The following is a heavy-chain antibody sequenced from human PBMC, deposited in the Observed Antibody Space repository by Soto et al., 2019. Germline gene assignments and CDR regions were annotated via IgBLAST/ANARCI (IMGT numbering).Heavy chain of an antibody. CDR2: IYSGGST. J-gene: IGHJ6*02. Sequence: VGSLRLSCAASGFTVSSNYMSWVRQAPGKGLEWVSVIYSGGSTYYADSVKGRFTISRDNSKNTLYLQMNSLRAEDTAVYYCARGGPLYYYYGMDVWGQGTTVTVS. V-gene: IGHV3-53*01. CDR3: ARGGPLYYYYGMDV. CDR1: GFTVSSNY.